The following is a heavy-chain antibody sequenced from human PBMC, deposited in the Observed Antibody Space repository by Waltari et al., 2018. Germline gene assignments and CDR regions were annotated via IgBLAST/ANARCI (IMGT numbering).Heavy chain of an antibody. V-gene: IGHV3-30-3*01. CDR1: GFTFSSYA. J-gene: IGHJ6*02. D-gene: IGHD2-15*01. CDR3: SGGYYYYGMDV. Sequence: QVQLVESGGGVVQPGRSLRLSCAASGFTFSSYAMHWVRQAPGKGLEWVAVISYDGSNKYYADSVKGRFTISRDNSKNTLYLQMNSLRAEDTAVYYCSGGYYYYGMDVWGQGTTVTVSS. CDR2: ISYDGSNK.